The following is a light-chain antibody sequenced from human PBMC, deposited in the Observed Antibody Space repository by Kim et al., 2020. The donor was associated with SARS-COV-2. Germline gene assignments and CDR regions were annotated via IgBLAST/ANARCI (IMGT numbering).Light chain of an antibody. CDR1: HSVSSN. Sequence: SPGERATFSCRASHSVSSNLAWYQHKPGQAPRLLIYGASTRATGVPARFSGSGSGTEFTLTISSLQSEDFAVYYCQQYNIWPPITFGQGTRLEIK. V-gene: IGKV3-15*01. CDR2: GAS. J-gene: IGKJ5*01. CDR3: QQYNIWPPIT.